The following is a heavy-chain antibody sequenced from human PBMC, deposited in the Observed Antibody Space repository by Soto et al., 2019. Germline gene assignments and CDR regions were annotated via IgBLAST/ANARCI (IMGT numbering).Heavy chain of an antibody. Sequence: PGGSLRLSCGASGFTFSSYSMNWVRQAPGKGLEWVSSIGSSSSYIYYADSVKGRFTISRDSAKNSLYLQMSSLRAEDTAVYYCARDSSGGSLAMDVWGKGTTVTVSS. CDR3: ARDSSGGSLAMDV. V-gene: IGHV3-21*01. CDR1: GFTFSSYS. CDR2: IGSSSSYI. D-gene: IGHD2-15*01. J-gene: IGHJ6*03.